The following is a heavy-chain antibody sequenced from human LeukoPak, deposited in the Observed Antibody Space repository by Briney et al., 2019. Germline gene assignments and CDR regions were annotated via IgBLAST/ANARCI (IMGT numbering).Heavy chain of an antibody. CDR1: GFTLSGYT. V-gene: IGHV3-21*01. Sequence: PVRTLRPSPAASGFTLSGYTMNWVRQAPGQGLGWVSSISIISSYIYYADSATGRFTTSSDNTKSSLYPQMNSPRVEDTAIYYRARERTGDLDYWGQGALVRVSS. CDR2: ISIISSYI. CDR3: ARERTGDLDY. J-gene: IGHJ4*02.